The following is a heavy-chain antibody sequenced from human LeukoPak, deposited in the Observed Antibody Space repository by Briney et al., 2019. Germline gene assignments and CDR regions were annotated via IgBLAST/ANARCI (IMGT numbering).Heavy chain of an antibody. CDR2: INPNSGGT. CDR1: GYTFTGYY. Sequence: ASVKVSCRASGYTFTGYYMHWVRQAPGQGLEWMGWINPNSGGTNYAQKFQGRVTMTRDTSISTAYMELSRLRSDDTAVYYCARDYCTNGVCYSWFDPWGQGTLVTVSS. CDR3: ARDYCTNGVCYSWFDP. J-gene: IGHJ5*02. D-gene: IGHD2-8*01. V-gene: IGHV1-2*02.